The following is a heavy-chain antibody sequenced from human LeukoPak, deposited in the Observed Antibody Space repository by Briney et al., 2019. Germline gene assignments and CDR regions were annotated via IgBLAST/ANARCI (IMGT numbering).Heavy chain of an antibody. CDR3: AKDLVTGSLDY. Sequence: GGSLRLSCAASGFTFSSYEMNWVRQAPGKGLEWVSYISDSSTTIYYADSVKGRFTISRDNAKNSLYLQMNSLRAEDTAVYYCAKDLVTGSLDYWGQGTLVTVSS. J-gene: IGHJ4*02. CDR2: ISDSSTTI. D-gene: IGHD3-10*01. V-gene: IGHV3-48*03. CDR1: GFTFSSYE.